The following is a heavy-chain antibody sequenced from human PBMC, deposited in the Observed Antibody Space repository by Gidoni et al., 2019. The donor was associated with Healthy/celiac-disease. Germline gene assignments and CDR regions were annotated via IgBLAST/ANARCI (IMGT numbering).Heavy chain of an antibody. CDR3: ARVSGRDGYNWERAFDI. J-gene: IGHJ3*02. Sequence: QVQLQESGPGLVKPSQTLSLTCTVSGGSISSGSYYWSWIRQPAGKGLEWIGRIYTSGSTNYNPSLKSRVTISVDTSKNQFSLKLSSVTAADTAVYYCARVSGRDGYNWERAFDIWGQGTMVTVSS. D-gene: IGHD5-12*01. CDR1: GGSISSGSYY. V-gene: IGHV4-61*02. CDR2: IYTSGST.